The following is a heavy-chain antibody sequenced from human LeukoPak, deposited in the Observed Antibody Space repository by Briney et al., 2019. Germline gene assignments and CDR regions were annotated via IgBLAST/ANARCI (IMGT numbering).Heavy chain of an antibody. CDR2: ISSSSSYI. Sequence: GGSLRLSCAASGFTFSSYSMNWVRQAPGRGLEWVSSISSSSSYIYYADSVKGRFTISRDNAKNSLYLQMNSLRAEDTAVYYCAKDRRTLYYYGMDVWGQGTTVTVSS. D-gene: IGHD2-2*01. CDR1: GFTFSSYS. J-gene: IGHJ6*02. CDR3: AKDRRTLYYYGMDV. V-gene: IGHV3-21*04.